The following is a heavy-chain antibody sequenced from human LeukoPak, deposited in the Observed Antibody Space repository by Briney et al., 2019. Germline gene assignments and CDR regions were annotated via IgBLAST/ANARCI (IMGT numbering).Heavy chain of an antibody. CDR3: ARVGAVGGVFRAFDI. CDR1: GFTFSDYN. J-gene: IGHJ3*02. D-gene: IGHD3-16*01. CDR2: ISRSGSTK. V-gene: IGHV3-11*01. Sequence: GGSLRLSCAASGFTFSDYNMRWIRQAPGKGLEWVSSISRSGSTKYYADSVKGRFTISRDNAKNSLFLQMNSLRAEDTAVYYCARVGAVGGVFRAFDIWGQGTMVTVSS.